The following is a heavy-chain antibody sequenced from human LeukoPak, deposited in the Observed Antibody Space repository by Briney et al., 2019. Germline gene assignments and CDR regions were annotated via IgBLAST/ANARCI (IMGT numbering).Heavy chain of an antibody. V-gene: IGHV3-30*02. CDR3: AKTRKYSSGWLYYFDY. Sequence: GGSLRLSCAASGFTFSSCGMHWVRQAPGKGLEWVAFIRYDRSNKYYADSVKGRFTISRDNSKNTLYLQMNSLRAEDTAVYYCAKTRKYSSGWLYYFDYWGQGTLVTVSS. CDR2: IRYDRSNK. CDR1: GFTFSSCG. J-gene: IGHJ4*02. D-gene: IGHD6-19*01.